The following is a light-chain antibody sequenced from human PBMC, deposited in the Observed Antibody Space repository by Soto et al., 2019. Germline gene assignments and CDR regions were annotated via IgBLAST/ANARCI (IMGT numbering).Light chain of an antibody. CDR1: RDVGSD. V-gene: IGKV1-39*01. CDR2: AAS. J-gene: IGKJ5*01. Sequence: DIQMTQSPSSLSASVGEKIIITCRASRDVGSDVSWYQQKPGQAPKLLIYAASSLQSGVPSRFSGSGSGTDFTLTISSLQPEDFATYYCQQSYSTPITFGQGTRLEIK. CDR3: QQSYSTPIT.